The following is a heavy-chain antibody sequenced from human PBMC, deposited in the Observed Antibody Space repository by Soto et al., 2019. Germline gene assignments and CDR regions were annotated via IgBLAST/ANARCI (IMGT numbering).Heavy chain of an antibody. D-gene: IGHD3-10*01. V-gene: IGHV4-31*03. J-gene: IGHJ4*02. CDR1: GGSISSGGYY. Sequence: SETLSLTCTVSGGSISSGGYYWSWIRQHPGKGLEWIGYIYYSGSTYYNPSLKSRVTISVDTSKNQFSLKLSSVTAADTAVYYCARGTRRYFDYWGQGTLVTVSS. CDR2: IYYSGST. CDR3: ARGTRRYFDY.